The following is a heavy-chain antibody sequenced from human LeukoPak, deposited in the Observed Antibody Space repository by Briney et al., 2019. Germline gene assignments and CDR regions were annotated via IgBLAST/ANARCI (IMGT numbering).Heavy chain of an antibody. CDR1: GFTFSSYA. CDR2: ISGSGGST. Sequence: GGSLRLSCAASGFTFSSYAMSWVRQAPGKGLEWVSAISGSGGSTYYADSVKGRFTISRDNSKNTLYLQMNSLRAEDTAVYYCAKVSLYYYDSSVFDYWGQGTLVTVSS. CDR3: AKVSLYYYDSSVFDY. J-gene: IGHJ4*02. D-gene: IGHD3-22*01. V-gene: IGHV3-23*01.